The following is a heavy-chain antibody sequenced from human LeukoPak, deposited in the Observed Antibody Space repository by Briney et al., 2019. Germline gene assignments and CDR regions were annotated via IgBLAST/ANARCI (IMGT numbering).Heavy chain of an antibody. CDR3: ARDEIEYSSSRYYYYGMDV. CDR2: ISYDGSNK. J-gene: IGHJ6*02. CDR1: GFTFSSYA. D-gene: IGHD6-6*01. Sequence: GGSLRLSCAASGFTFSSYAMHWVRQAPGKGLEWVAVISYDGSNKYYADSVKGRFTISRDNSKNTLYLQMNSLRAEDTAVYYCARDEIEYSSSRYYYYGMDVWGQGTTVTVSS. V-gene: IGHV3-30-3*01.